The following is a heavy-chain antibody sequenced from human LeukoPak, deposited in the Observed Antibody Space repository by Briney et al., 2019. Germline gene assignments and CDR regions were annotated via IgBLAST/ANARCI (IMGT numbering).Heavy chain of an antibody. CDR3: AREASIFGVVIGDWFDP. V-gene: IGHV4-61*02. Sequence: SETLSLTCTVSGGSISSGSYYWSWIRQPAGKGLEWIGRIYTSGSTNYNPSLKSRVTISVDTSKNQFSLKLSSVTAADTAVYYCAREASIFGVVIGDWFDPWGQGTLVTVSS. CDR1: GGSISSGSYY. CDR2: IYTSGST. J-gene: IGHJ5*02. D-gene: IGHD3-3*01.